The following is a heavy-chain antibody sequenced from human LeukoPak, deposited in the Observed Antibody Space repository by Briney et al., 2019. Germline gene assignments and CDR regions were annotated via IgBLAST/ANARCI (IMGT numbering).Heavy chain of an antibody. J-gene: IGHJ4*02. V-gene: IGHV1-46*01. Sequence: ASVKVSCKASGYTFTSYYMHWVRQAPGQGLEWMGIINPSGGSTSYAQKFQGRVTMTRDTSISTAYMELSRLRSDDTAVYYCATSFEYSSSSLHFDYWGQGTLVTVSS. CDR1: GYTFTSYY. D-gene: IGHD6-6*01. CDR2: INPSGGST. CDR3: ATSFEYSSSSLHFDY.